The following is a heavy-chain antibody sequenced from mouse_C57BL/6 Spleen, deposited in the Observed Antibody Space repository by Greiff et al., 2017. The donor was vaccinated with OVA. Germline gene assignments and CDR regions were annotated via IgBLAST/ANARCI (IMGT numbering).Heavy chain of an antibody. CDR2: IDPSDSYT. CDR3: ARRYGSSYWYFDV. Sequence: VQLQQPGAELVMPGASVKLSCKASGYTFTSYWMHWVKQRPGQGLEWIGEIDPSDSYTNYNQKFKGKSTLTVDKSSSTAYMQLSSLTSEDSAVYYCARRYGSSYWYFDVWGTGTTVTVSS. V-gene: IGHV1-69*01. J-gene: IGHJ1*03. D-gene: IGHD1-1*01. CDR1: GYTFTSYW.